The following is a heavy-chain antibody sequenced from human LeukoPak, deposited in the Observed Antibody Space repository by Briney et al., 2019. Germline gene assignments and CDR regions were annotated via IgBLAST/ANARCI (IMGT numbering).Heavy chain of an antibody. CDR3: LTDPLQLQFLQIDP. Sequence: GGSLRLSCAASGFTFSNAWMNWVRQAPGKGLEWVGRSKSKTDGGTTDYAAPVKGRFIISRDDSKNTLYVQMDSLKTEDTAMYYCLTDPLQLQFLQIDPWGQGTLVTVSS. V-gene: IGHV3-15*01. CDR2: SKSKTDGGTT. CDR1: GFTFSNAW. J-gene: IGHJ5*02. D-gene: IGHD3-3*01.